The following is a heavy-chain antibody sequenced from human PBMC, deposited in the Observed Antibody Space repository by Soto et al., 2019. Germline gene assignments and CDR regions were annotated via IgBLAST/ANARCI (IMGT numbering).Heavy chain of an antibody. J-gene: IGHJ4*02. D-gene: IGHD3-3*01. CDR2: IKSKTDGGTT. CDR1: GFTFSNAW. V-gene: IGHV3-15*01. CDR3: TTGNYEFWSGYYPYYFDY. Sequence: EVQLVESGGGLVKPGGSLRLSCAASGFTFSNAWMSWVRQAPGKGLEWVGRIKSKTDGGTTDYAAPVKGRFTISRDDSKNTLYLKMNSLKTEDKAVYYCTTGNYEFWSGYYPYYFDYWGQGTLVTVSS.